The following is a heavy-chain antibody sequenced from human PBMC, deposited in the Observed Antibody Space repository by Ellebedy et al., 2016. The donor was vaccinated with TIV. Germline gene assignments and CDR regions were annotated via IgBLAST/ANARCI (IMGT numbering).Heavy chain of an antibody. CDR2: ISDSGART. D-gene: IGHD2-2*03. Sequence: GESLKISXAASGFTFSSYAMSWVRQAPGKGLEWISAISDSGARTYYADSVKGRFTISRDNSGEMLFLQMNSLRAEDTGVYYCARRSSGYCVGVKCTTDFDYWGQGTLVTVSS. V-gene: IGHV3-23*01. J-gene: IGHJ4*02. CDR3: ARRSSGYCVGVKCTTDFDY. CDR1: GFTFSSYA.